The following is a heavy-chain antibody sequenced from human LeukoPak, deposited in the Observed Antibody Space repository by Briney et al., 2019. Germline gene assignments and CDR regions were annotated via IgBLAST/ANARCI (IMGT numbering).Heavy chain of an antibody. CDR3: ARHLKRGVAFDL. V-gene: IGHV3-30*02. CDR1: GFTFSSYG. Sequence: GGSLRLSCAASGFTFSSYGMHWVRQAPGKGLEWVAFIRYDGSNKYYADSVKGRFTISRDNSKNTLYLQMNSLRAEDTAVYYCARHLKRGVAFDLWGQGTMVTVSS. CDR2: IRYDGSNK. D-gene: IGHD1-1*01. J-gene: IGHJ3*01.